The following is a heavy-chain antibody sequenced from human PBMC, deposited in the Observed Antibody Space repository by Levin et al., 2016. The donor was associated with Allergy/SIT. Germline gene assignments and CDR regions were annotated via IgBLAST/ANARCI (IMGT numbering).Heavy chain of an antibody. CDR3: ARYIVVVPAAMWMGWFDP. CDR2: IKQDGSEK. Sequence: GGSLRLSCAASGFTFSSYWMSWVRQAPGKGLEWVANIKQDGSEKYYVDSVKGRFTISRDNAKNSLYLQMNSLRAEDTAVYYCARYIVVVPAAMWMGWFDPWGQGTLVTVSS. V-gene: IGHV3-7*04. D-gene: IGHD2-2*01. CDR1: GFTFSSYW. J-gene: IGHJ5*02.